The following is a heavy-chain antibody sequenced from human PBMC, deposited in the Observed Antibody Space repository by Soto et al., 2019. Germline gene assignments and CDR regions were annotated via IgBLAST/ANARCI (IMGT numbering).Heavy chain of an antibody. CDR3: ARDGAAAPYYFDY. J-gene: IGHJ4*02. D-gene: IGHD6-13*01. CDR1: GFTFSSYA. CDR2: ISYDGSNK. V-gene: IGHV3-30-3*01. Sequence: QVQLVESGGGVVQPGRSLRLSCAASGFTFSSYAMHWVRQAPGKGLEWVAVISYDGSNKYYADSVKGRFTISRDNSKNTLYLQMNSLRAEDTAVYYCARDGAAAPYYFDYWGQGTLVTVSS.